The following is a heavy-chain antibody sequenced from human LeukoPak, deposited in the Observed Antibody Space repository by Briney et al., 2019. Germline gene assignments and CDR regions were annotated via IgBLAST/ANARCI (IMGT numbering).Heavy chain of an antibody. CDR1: GFTFSSYE. CDR2: ISSTTITI. D-gene: IGHD1-1*01. V-gene: IGHV3-48*03. J-gene: IGHJ4*02. Sequence: PGGSLRLSCAAPGFTFSSYEMNWVRQAPGKGLKWVSYISSTTITIYYADSVKGRFTISRDNAKNSLSLQMNSLRAEDTGVYYCARITNRDFDYWGQGTLVTVSS. CDR3: ARITNRDFDY.